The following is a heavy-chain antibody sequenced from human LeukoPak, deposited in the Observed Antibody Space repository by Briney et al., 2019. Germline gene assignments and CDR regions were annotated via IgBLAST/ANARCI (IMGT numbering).Heavy chain of an antibody. Sequence: SQTLSLTCTVSDASISGYYWSWIRQPPGKGLEWIGSIHFSGSTNYNPSLRSRVTISVDTSKNQLSLKLSSVTAADTAVYYCARDLGGIYFDYWGQGTLVTVSS. CDR1: DASISGYY. CDR2: IHFSGST. D-gene: IGHD1-26*01. CDR3: ARDLGGIYFDY. V-gene: IGHV4-59*01. J-gene: IGHJ4*02.